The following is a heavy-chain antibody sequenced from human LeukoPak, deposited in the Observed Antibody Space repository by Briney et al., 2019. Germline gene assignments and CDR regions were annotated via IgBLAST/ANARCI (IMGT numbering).Heavy chain of an antibody. D-gene: IGHD2/OR15-2a*01. CDR3: ARHGDGGDFLTYFDY. CDR1: GFSLTAYA. J-gene: IGHJ4*02. V-gene: IGHV3-23*01. Sequence: GGSLRLSCAASGFSLTAYAMGWVRQAPGKGLEWVSVISDRGDSTHYAGSVQGRFTISRDSSSNTLYLQMNSLRGEDTAVYYCARHGDGGDFLTYFDYWGQGILVTVSS. CDR2: ISDRGDST.